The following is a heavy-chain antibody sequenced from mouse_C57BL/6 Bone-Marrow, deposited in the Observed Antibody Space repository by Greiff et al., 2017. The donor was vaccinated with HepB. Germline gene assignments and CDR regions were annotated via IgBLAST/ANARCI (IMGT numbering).Heavy chain of an antibody. V-gene: IGHV1-7*01. Sequence: QVHVKQSGAELAKPGASVKLSCKASGYTFTSYWMHWVKQRPGQGLEWIGYIDPSSGYTKYNQKFKDKATLTADKSSSTAYMQLSSLTYEDSAVYYCAREKVYYYGSSPTWYFDVWGTGTTVTVSS. CDR2: IDPSSGYT. J-gene: IGHJ1*03. CDR1: GYTFTSYW. D-gene: IGHD1-1*01. CDR3: AREKVYYYGSSPTWYFDV.